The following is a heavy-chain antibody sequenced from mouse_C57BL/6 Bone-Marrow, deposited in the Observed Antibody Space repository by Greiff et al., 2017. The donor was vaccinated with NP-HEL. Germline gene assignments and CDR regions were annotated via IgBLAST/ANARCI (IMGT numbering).Heavy chain of an antibody. J-gene: IGHJ4*01. Sequence: EVHLVESGGGLVQPKGSLKLSCAASGFTFNTYAMHWVRQAPGKGLEWVARIRSTRSNYATYYADSVKDRFTISRDDSQSMLYLQMNNLKTEDTAMYYCVRERWLLLYAMDYWGQGTSVTVSS. D-gene: IGHD2-3*01. CDR1: GFTFNTYA. V-gene: IGHV10-3*01. CDR2: IRSTRSNYAT. CDR3: VRERWLLLYAMDY.